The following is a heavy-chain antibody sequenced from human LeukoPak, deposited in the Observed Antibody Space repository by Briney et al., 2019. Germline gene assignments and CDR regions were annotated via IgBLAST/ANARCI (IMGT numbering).Heavy chain of an antibody. J-gene: IGHJ4*02. CDR2: ISGNGHTI. CDR3: ARDGGASSLLDF. D-gene: IGHD3-16*02. Sequence: GGSLRLSCAASGFTFHVYAIYWVRQAPGKGLEWVSLISGNGHTISYADSVRGRFTISRDNTKNSLYLQMDSLTTEDTAVYYCARDGGASSLLDFWGQGTLVTVSS. V-gene: IGHV3-43*02. CDR1: GFTFHVYA.